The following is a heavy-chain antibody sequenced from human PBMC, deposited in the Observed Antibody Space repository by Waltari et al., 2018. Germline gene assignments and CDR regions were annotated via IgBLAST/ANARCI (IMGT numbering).Heavy chain of an antibody. CDR2: ISYDGSNK. Sequence: QVQLVESGGGVVQPGRSLRLYCAASGFTFSSYGMHWVRQAPGRGLEWVAVISYDGSNKYYADSVKGRFTISRDNSKNTLYLQMNSLRAEDTAVYYCAKDQGRDGYNDYWGQGTLVTVSS. V-gene: IGHV3-30*18. D-gene: IGHD5-12*01. CDR3: AKDQGRDGYNDY. J-gene: IGHJ4*02. CDR1: GFTFSSYG.